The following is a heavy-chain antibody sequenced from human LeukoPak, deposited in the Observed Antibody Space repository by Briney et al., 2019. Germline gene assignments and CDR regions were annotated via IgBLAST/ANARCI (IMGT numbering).Heavy chain of an antibody. CDR2: IQGGGSA. J-gene: IGHJ4*02. CDR1: GGSITPYY. D-gene: IGHD6-6*01. V-gene: IGHV4-59*08. Sequence: SETLSLTCDVSGGSITPYYWKWIRQTPGEGPEGIGFIQGGGSAYYNPSLKSRLSILVDMSKNQVSLRLNSVTAADTAVYYCARQQWDSNSGDDYWGQGTLVTVSS. CDR3: ARQQWDSNSGDDY.